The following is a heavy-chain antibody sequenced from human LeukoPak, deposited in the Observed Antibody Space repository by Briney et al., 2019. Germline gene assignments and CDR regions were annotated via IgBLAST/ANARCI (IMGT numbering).Heavy chain of an antibody. D-gene: IGHD1-14*01. J-gene: IGHJ4*02. CDR1: GRTVSTNH. V-gene: IGHV3-66*01. CDR3: ATDLGRFDC. Sequence: PWGSLRLSCAASGRTVSTNHMSWVRQPPGKGLEWISVLYSGGSIFYAHSVKGRFTISRDNSKNTLYLQMNSLRVEDTDVYYCATDLGRFDCWGQGPLVPVSS. CDR2: LYSGGSI.